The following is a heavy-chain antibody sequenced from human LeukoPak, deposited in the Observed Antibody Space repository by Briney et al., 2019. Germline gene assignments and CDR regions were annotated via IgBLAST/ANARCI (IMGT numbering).Heavy chain of an antibody. CDR2: IHGSSGST. D-gene: IGHD3-3*01. CDR1: GFTFSNYG. V-gene: IGHV3-23*01. Sequence: QPGGSLRLSCSASGFTFSNYGMSWVRQAPGKGLEWVSGIHGSSGSTYYADSVKGRSTTSRDNSKNTLYLQMNSLRAEDTAVYYCARGYDFWSGYSFDYWGQGTLVTVSS. CDR3: ARGYDFWSGYSFDY. J-gene: IGHJ4*02.